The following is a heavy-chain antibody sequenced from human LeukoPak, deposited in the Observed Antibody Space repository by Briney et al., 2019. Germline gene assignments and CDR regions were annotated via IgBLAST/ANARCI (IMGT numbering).Heavy chain of an antibody. CDR1: GGSFSGYY. J-gene: IGHJ4*02. CDR3: ERGGIPATAILDY. CDR2: INHSGST. V-gene: IGHV4-34*01. D-gene: IGHD2-21*02. Sequence: PSETLSLTCAVYGGSFSGYYWSWIRQPPGKGLEWIGEINHSGSTNYNPSLKSRVTISVDTSKKQFSLKLSSVTAADTAVYYCERGGIPATAILDYWGQGTLVTVSS.